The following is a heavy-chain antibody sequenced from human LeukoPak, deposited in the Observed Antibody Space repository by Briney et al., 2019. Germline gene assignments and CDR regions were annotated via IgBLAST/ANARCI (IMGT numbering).Heavy chain of an antibody. Sequence: SETLSLTCSLSDGSTTGYYWSWIRQPPGKGLEWIAYVYYTGRTLYNPSLESRVTISVGTSKTQFSLTVTSVTAADTAVYYCARHMSVSYDAFDLWGRGTTVTVSS. CDR1: DGSTTGYY. D-gene: IGHD3-10*01. J-gene: IGHJ3*01. CDR3: ARHMSVSYDAFDL. CDR2: VYYTGRT. V-gene: IGHV4-59*08.